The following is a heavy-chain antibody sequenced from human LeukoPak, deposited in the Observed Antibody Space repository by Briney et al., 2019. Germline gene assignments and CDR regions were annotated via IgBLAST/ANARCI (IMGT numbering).Heavy chain of an antibody. CDR3: ARGTRSPYYYGSGSYDY. D-gene: IGHD3-10*01. CDR2: MNPNSGNT. V-gene: IGHV1-8*01. J-gene: IGHJ4*02. Sequence: ASVTVSCKASGYTFTSYDINWVRQATGQGLEWMGWMNPNSGNTGYAQKFQGRVTMTRNTSISTAYMELSSLRSEDTAVYYCARGTRSPYYYGSGSYDYWGQGTLVTVSS. CDR1: GYTFTSYD.